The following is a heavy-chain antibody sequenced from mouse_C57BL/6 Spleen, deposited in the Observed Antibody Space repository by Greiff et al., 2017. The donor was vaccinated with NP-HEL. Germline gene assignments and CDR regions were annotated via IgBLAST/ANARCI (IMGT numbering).Heavy chain of an antibody. CDR1: GYSFTDYN. Sequence: VQLQQSGPELVKPGASVKISCKASGYSFTDYNMNWVKQSNGKSLEWIGVINPNYGTTSYNQKFKGKATLTVDQSSSTAYMQLSSLTSEDSAVYYGARDYGSSYDWYFDVWGTGTTVTVSS. D-gene: IGHD1-1*01. V-gene: IGHV1-39*01. CDR3: ARDYGSSYDWYFDV. CDR2: INPNYGTT. J-gene: IGHJ1*03.